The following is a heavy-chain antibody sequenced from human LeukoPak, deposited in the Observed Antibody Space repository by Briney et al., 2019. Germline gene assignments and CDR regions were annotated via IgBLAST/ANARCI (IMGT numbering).Heavy chain of an antibody. J-gene: IGHJ4*02. D-gene: IGHD1-14*01. V-gene: IGHV3-23*01. CDR3: ADYRKPQGLDY. CDR2: IDASGSDT. Sequence: GGSLRLSCEVSEFPFSIYAMAWVRQAPGQGLEWFSAIDASGSDTYYTDSGKGRFTISRDNSKNTVYLQMNSLRVEDTAVYYCADYRKPQGLDYWGQGTLVTVSS. CDR1: EFPFSIYA.